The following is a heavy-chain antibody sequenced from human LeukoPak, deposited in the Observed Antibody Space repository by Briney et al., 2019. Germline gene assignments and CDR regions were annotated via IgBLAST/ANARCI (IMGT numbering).Heavy chain of an antibody. CDR3: SSGYSSSYYSYYYYMDV. D-gene: IGHD6-13*01. V-gene: IGHV3-49*04. J-gene: IGHJ6*03. CDR2: IRSKTHGGTT. CDR1: GFTFSNYV. Sequence: GGSLRLSCAASGFTFSNYVMGWVRQAPGKGLEWVGFIRSKTHGGTTEYAASVKGRFTISRDDSKSIAYLQMNSLKTEDTAVYYCSSGYSSSYYSYYYYMDVWGRGTTVTVSS.